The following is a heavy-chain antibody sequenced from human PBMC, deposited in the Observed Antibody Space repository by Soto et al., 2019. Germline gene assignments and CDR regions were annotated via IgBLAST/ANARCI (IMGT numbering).Heavy chain of an antibody. CDR1: GFTFSSHS. V-gene: IGHV3-30-3*01. CDR2: ISYDGNIK. D-gene: IGHD3-10*01. CDR3: AREWSTSGDLDY. J-gene: IGHJ4*02. Sequence: QVQLVESGGGVVQPGMSLRLSCAASGFTFSSHSIQWVRQAPGKGLEWVAVISYDGNIKYYADSVRGRITISRDNSKHTLYLQINLLRPEDTAVYYCAREWSTSGDLDYWGQGTLVIVSS.